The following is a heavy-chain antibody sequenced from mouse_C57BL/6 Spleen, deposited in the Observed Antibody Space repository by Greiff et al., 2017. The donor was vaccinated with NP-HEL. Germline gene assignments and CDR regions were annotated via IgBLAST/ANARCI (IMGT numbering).Heavy chain of an antibody. CDR1: GYTFTSYW. V-gene: IGHV1-61*01. CDR2: IYPSDSET. D-gene: IGHD1-1*01. CDR3: ARPTVVSYWYFDV. J-gene: IGHJ1*03. Sequence: VQLQQPGAELVRPGSSVKLSCKASGYTFTSYWMDWVKQRPGQGLEWIGNIYPSDSETHYNQKFKDKATLAVDKSSSTAYMQLSSLTSEDSAVYYCARPTVVSYWYFDVWGTGTTVTVSS.